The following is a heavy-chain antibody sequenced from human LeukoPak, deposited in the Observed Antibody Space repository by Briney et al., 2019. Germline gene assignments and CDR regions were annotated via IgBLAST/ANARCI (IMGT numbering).Heavy chain of an antibody. J-gene: IGHJ5*02. Sequence: KASETLSLTCTVSGGSISSYYWSWIRQPPGKGLEWIGYIYYSGSTNYNPSLKSRVTISVDTSKNQFSLKLSSVTAADTAVYYCARVKAIARVFWFDPWGQGTLVTVPS. CDR2: IYYSGST. CDR1: GGSISSYY. V-gene: IGHV4-59*01. CDR3: ARVKAIARVFWFDP. D-gene: IGHD6-6*01.